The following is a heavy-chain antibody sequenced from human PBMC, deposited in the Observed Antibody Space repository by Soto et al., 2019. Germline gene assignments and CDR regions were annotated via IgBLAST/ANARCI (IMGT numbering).Heavy chain of an antibody. Sequence: QVQLQESGPGLVKPSETLSLTCTVSGGSISTYYWTWVRQSPGKGLEWIGYIYYSGSTNYNPSLKXXVXIXXDTSKNQFSLKLRSVTAADTAVYYCARTWGGYFDYWGQGTLVTVSS. CDR3: ARTWGGYFDY. CDR1: GGSISTYY. D-gene: IGHD3-16*01. CDR2: IYYSGST. J-gene: IGHJ4*02. V-gene: IGHV4-59*01.